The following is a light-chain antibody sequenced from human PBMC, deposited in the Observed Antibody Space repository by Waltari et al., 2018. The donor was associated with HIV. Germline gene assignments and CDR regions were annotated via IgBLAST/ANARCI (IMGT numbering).Light chain of an antibody. CDR3: QQFNSYPLT. V-gene: IGKV1-13*02. Sequence: AIQLTQSPSSLSASVGDRVTIPCRVSQDISGALAWYQQKPGKPPKLLIHDASILETGVPSKFSGSGAGADFTLTISSLQPEDFATYYCQQFNSYPLTFGAGTTVEIK. J-gene: IGKJ4*01. CDR1: QDISGA. CDR2: DAS.